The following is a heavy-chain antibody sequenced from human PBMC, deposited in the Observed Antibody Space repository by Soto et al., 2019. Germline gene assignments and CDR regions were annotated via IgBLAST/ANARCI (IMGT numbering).Heavy chain of an antibody. CDR3: AREKGAYYSHLVY. D-gene: IGHD3-22*01. J-gene: IGHJ4*02. CDR1: GATFSSYA. CDR2: IIPFFGTP. Sequence: QVLLVQSGAEVKKPGSSVKVSCKLSGATFSSYAMSWVRQAPGHGLEWFGGIIPFFGTPNYAQKFQGRVTITADTSTATSYMELSSLRSDDTAVYYCAREKGAYYSHLVYWGQGTLVTVSS. V-gene: IGHV1-69*06.